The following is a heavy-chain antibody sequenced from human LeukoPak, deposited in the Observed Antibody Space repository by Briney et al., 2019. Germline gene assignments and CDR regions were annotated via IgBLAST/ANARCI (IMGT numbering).Heavy chain of an antibody. D-gene: IGHD1-26*01. J-gene: IGHJ4*02. Sequence: PGGSLRLSCAASGFTFDDYAMHWVRQAPGKGLEWVSGISWNSGSIGYADSVKGRFTISRDNSKNTLYLQMNSLRAEDTAVYYCARDRGYSGSYLDYWGQGTLATVSS. CDR3: ARDRGYSGSYLDY. CDR1: GFTFDDYA. V-gene: IGHV3-9*01. CDR2: ISWNSGSI.